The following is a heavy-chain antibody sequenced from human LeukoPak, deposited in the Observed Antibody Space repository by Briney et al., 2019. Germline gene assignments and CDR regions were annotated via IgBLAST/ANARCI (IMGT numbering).Heavy chain of an antibody. D-gene: IGHD3-22*01. Sequence: ASVKVSCKASGYTFTSYDINWVRQATGLGLEWMGWMNPNTGNTGYTQKFQGRVTMTRNTSISTAYMELSSLRSEDTAVYYCARGRGDNYDSSATSLMRSYYLDYWGQGTLVTVSS. CDR3: ARGRGDNYDSSATSLMRSYYLDY. V-gene: IGHV1-8*01. J-gene: IGHJ4*02. CDR1: GYTFTSYD. CDR2: MNPNTGNT.